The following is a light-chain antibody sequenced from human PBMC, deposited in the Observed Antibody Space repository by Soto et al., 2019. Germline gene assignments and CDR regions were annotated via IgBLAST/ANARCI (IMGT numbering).Light chain of an antibody. CDR1: QSVSSNY. CDR3: QQYGSSPKLT. V-gene: IGKV3-20*01. CDR2: GAS. J-gene: IGKJ4*01. Sequence: EIVLTQSPGTLSLSPGERATLSCRASQSVSSNYLAWYQQKPGQAPRLLIYGASSRATGIPDRFSGSGSGTDFTLTSSRLEPEDFAVYYCQQYGSSPKLTFGGGTKVEIK.